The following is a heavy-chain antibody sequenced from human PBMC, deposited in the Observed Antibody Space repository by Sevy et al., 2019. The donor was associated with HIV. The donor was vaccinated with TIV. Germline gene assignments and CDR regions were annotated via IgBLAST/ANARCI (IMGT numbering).Heavy chain of an antibody. CDR3: ARLGNWGDY. V-gene: IGHV1-8*01. D-gene: IGHD3-16*01. Sequence: ASVKVSCKASGYTFTSYDINWVRQATGQGLEWMGWVNPDSGNTGYAQKFQGRVTMTKDTSTRTAYMELSSLRSEDTAIYYCARLGNWGDYWGQGTLVTVSS. CDR2: VNPDSGNT. CDR1: GYTFTSYD. J-gene: IGHJ4*02.